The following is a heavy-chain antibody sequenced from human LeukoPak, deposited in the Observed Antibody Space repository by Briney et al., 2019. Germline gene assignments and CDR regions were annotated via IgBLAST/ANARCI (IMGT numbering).Heavy chain of an antibody. CDR3: AREWQGGIAAAGTRIEGDY. CDR1: GFSVSGYW. D-gene: IGHD6-13*01. V-gene: IGHV3-7*01. J-gene: IGHJ4*02. Sequence: AESLRLSCAVSGFSVSGYWMTWVRQAPGKGLEWVANIKQDGSEKNYVDSVKGRFTISRDNAENSLFLQMNSLRVEDTAVYYCAREWQGGIAAAGTRIEGDYWGQGTLVAVSS. CDR2: IKQDGSEK.